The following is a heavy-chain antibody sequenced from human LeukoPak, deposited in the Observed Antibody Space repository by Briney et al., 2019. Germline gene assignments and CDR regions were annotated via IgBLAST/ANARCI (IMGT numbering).Heavy chain of an antibody. V-gene: IGHV6-1*01. D-gene: IGHD1-26*01. CDR1: GDSVSSNSAT. CDR3: GRVSSPWSPRDAFGI. CDR2: TYYKSKWYN. Sequence: SQTLSLTCAISGDSVSSNSATWNWIRQSPSRGLEWLGRTYYKSKWYNDYAVSVKSRITINSDTPKNQFSLQLNSVTPEDTAVYYCGRVSSPWSPRDAFGIWGQGTMVTVSP. J-gene: IGHJ3*02.